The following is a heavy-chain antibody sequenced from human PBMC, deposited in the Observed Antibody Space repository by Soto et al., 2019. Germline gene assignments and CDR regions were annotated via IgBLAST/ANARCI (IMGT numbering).Heavy chain of an antibody. CDR3: ARHTPAISISDH. J-gene: IGHJ4*02. D-gene: IGHD2-15*01. CDR1: GGSVASGTYY. CDR2: IYYSGST. V-gene: IGHV4-61*01. Sequence: PSVTLSLTCIIIGGSVASGTYYWSSIRQPPVKGLEWIGYIYYSGSTNYNPSLKSRVTISVDTSKNQFSLKLSSVTAADTAVYYCARHTPAISISDHWGQGTLVTVS.